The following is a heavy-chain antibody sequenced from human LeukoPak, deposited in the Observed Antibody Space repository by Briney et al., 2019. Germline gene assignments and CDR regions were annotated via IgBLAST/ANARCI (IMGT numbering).Heavy chain of an antibody. CDR3: ARDFHSSGYYHYFHY. CDR2: ISGYNGNT. CDR1: GYTFTSYG. Sequence: ASVKVSCKASGYTFTSYGISWVRQAPGQALEWMGWISGYNGNTNYAQKLQGRVIMTTDTSTSTAYMELRSLRSDDTAVYYCARDFHSSGYYHYFHYWGQGTLVTVSS. J-gene: IGHJ4*02. V-gene: IGHV1-18*01. D-gene: IGHD3-22*01.